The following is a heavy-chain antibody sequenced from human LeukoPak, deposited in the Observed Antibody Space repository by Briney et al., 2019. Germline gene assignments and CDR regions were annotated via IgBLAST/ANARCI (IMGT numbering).Heavy chain of an antibody. V-gene: IGHV3-9*01. CDR2: ISWNSGSI. CDR1: GLTFDDYA. Sequence: GGSLRLSCAASGLTFDDYAMDWVRQAPGKGLEWVSGISWNSGSIGYADSVKGRFTISRDNGKNSLYLQMNSLRAEDTALYYCAKAPAIIGGWFDPWGQGTLVTVSS. D-gene: IGHD2/OR15-2a*01. CDR3: AKAPAIIGGWFDP. J-gene: IGHJ5*02.